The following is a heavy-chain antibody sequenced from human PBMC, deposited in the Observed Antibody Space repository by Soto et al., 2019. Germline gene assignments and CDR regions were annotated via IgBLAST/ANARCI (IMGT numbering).Heavy chain of an antibody. CDR1: GFTFSSYS. J-gene: IGHJ3*02. V-gene: IGHV3-21*01. CDR3: ARAMSPSGSHDAFDI. Sequence: PGGSLRLSCAASGFTFSSYSMNWVRQAPGKGLEWVSSISSSSSYIYYADSVKGRFTISRDNAKNSLYLQMNSLRAEDTAVYYCARAMSPSGSHDAFDIWGQGTTVTVSS. D-gene: IGHD1-26*01. CDR2: ISSSSSYI.